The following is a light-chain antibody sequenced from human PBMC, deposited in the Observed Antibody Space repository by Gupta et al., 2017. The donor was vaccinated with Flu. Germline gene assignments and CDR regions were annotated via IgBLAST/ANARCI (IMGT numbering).Light chain of an antibody. CDR3: QQSYRTPLLT. Sequence: SSLSASLGDRVTITCRASQSISNYLNWYQHKPGEAPKLLVYRASSLQSGVPSRFSGSGSGTDFTLTISSLQPEDCATYFCQQSYRTPLLTFGPGTKVDIK. J-gene: IGKJ3*01. CDR2: RAS. CDR1: QSISNY. V-gene: IGKV1-39*01.